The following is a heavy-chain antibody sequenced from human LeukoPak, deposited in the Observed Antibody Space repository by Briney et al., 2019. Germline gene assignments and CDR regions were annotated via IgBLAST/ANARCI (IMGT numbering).Heavy chain of an antibody. CDR1: GASITNYY. Sequence: SETLSLLCPVSGASITNYYWSWIRQPPGKGLEWIGYISHTGITNYNPSLESRVIISADTSRNQFSLKLTSMTAADTAVYYCARFRSAADHPDSWGQGTPVTVSS. CDR3: ARFRSAADHPDS. V-gene: IGHV4-59*01. CDR2: ISHTGIT. J-gene: IGHJ4*02. D-gene: IGHD1-14*01.